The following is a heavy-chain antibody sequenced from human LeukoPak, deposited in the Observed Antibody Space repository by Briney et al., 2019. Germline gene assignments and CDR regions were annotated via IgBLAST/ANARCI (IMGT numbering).Heavy chain of an antibody. D-gene: IGHD5-12*01. CDR1: GYTFTAYN. V-gene: IGHV1-2*02. CDR2: INPNSGGT. Sequence: ASVKVSCKASGYTFTAYNIHWVRQAPGQGLEWMGWINPNSGGTKYAQKFQGRVTMTRDTSISTAYMELSRLRSDDTAVYYCARGGYSGYDSFDYWGQGTLVTVSS. CDR3: ARGGYSGYDSFDY. J-gene: IGHJ4*02.